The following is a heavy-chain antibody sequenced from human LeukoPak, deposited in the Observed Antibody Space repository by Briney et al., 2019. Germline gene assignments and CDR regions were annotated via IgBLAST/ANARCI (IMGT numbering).Heavy chain of an antibody. D-gene: IGHD6-6*01. CDR1: GGTFSSYA. CDR3: ASLGMSSSSSHYYYYMDV. J-gene: IGHJ6*03. CDR2: IIPLFGTA. V-gene: IGHV1-69*13. Sequence: ASVKVSCKASGGTFSSYAISWARQAPGQGLEWMGGIIPLFGTANYAQKFQGRVTITADESTSTAYMELSSLRSEDTAVYYCASLGMSSSSSHYYYYMDVWGKGTTVTVSS.